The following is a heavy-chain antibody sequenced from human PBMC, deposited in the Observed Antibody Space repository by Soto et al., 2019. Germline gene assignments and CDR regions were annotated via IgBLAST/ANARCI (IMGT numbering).Heavy chain of an antibody. Sequence: EVQLLESGGGLVQPGGSLRLSCAASGFTFSSYAMSWVRQAPGKGLEWVSAISGSGGSTYYADSVKGRFTISRDNSKNPLYLQMDSLRAEDTAVYYCAKKECSSTSCYSLQHWGQGTLVTVSS. J-gene: IGHJ1*01. CDR3: AKKECSSTSCYSLQH. V-gene: IGHV3-23*01. CDR1: GFTFSSYA. CDR2: ISGSGGST. D-gene: IGHD2-2*02.